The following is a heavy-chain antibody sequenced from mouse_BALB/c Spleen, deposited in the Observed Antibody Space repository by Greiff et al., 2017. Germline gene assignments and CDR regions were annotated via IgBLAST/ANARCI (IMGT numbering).Heavy chain of an antibody. CDR2: IWSGGST. J-gene: IGHJ4*01. Sequence: VKLMESGPGLVQPSQSLSITCTVSGFSLTSYGVHWVRQSPGKGLEWLGVIWSGGSTDYNAAFISRLSISKDNSKSQVFFKMNSLQANDTAIYYCARNPLYDRYAMDYWGQGTSVTVSS. D-gene: IGHD2-14*01. V-gene: IGHV2-2*02. CDR1: GFSLTSYG. CDR3: ARNPLYDRYAMDY.